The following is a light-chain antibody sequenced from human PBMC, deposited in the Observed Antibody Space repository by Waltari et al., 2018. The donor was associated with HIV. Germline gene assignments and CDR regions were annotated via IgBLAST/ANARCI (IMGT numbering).Light chain of an antibody. CDR3: QQSYSTPWT. CDR2: AAS. V-gene: IGKV1-39*01. J-gene: IGKJ1*01. Sequence: DIQMTQSPSSLSASVGDRVTITCRASQSIRNYLNWYQQKPGKAPKVLIYAASNLQSGVPSRFSGSGSGTDFTLTISSLQPEDFATYYCQQSYSTPWTFGQGTKVEIK. CDR1: QSIRNY.